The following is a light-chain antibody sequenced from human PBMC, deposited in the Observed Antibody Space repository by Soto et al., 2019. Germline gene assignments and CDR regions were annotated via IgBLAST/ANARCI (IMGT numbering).Light chain of an antibody. J-gene: IGKJ5*01. CDR1: QSVSSKY. CDR2: GTS. Sequence: EIVLTQSPGTLSLSPGERATLSCRASQSVSSKYLAWYQQKPGQAPRVLIYGTSIRASGVPERFSGGGSGTDFTLTISRLEPEDFAVHYCQQYGSSPRITFGQGTRLEIK. CDR3: QQYGSSPRIT. V-gene: IGKV3-20*01.